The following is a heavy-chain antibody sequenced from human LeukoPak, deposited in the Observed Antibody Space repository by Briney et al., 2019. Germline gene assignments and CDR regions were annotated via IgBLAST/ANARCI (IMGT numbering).Heavy chain of an antibody. D-gene: IGHD3-3*01. Sequence: GGSLRLSCAASGFTFSRYSMNWVRQAPGKGLEWVSSITSSSSYIYYADSLKGRFTISRDNAKNSLYLQMNSLRAEDTALYYCARASSALIDAALPNWFDPWGQGTLVTVSS. CDR2: ITSSSSYI. J-gene: IGHJ5*02. V-gene: IGHV3-21*04. CDR3: ARASSALIDAALPNWFDP. CDR1: GFTFSRYS.